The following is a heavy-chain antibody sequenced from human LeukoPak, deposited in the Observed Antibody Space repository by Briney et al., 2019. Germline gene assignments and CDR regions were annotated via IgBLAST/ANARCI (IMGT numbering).Heavy chain of an antibody. CDR1: GGSVSGYY. Sequence: SETLSLTCTVSGGSVSGYYWSWIRQPPGKGLEWIGYIFYTGTTLHSPSLKTRVTMSVDTSENQFSLKLSSVTAADTAVYYCARHDVVPVIRRGFDFWGQGTLVTVSS. CDR3: ARHDVVPVIRRGFDF. V-gene: IGHV4-59*08. CDR2: IFYTGTT. D-gene: IGHD2-21*02. J-gene: IGHJ4*02.